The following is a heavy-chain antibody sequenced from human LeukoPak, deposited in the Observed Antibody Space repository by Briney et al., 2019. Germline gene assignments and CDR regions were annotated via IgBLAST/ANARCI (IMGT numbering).Heavy chain of an antibody. D-gene: IGHD1-26*01. Sequence: PGGSLRLSCAASGFSFSGSGMHWVRQASGKGQEWVGHIRSQADSYATVYGASVKGRFTITRDDSENTAYLQMNSLKTEDTAVYYCASFPSGSYSAYWGQGTLVTVSS. CDR2: IRSQADSYAT. V-gene: IGHV3-73*01. CDR1: GFSFSGSG. J-gene: IGHJ4*02. CDR3: ASFPSGSYSAY.